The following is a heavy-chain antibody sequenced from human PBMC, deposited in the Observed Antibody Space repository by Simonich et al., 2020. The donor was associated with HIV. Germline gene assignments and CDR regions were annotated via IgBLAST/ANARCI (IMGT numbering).Heavy chain of an antibody. J-gene: IGHJ4*02. D-gene: IGHD4-17*01. V-gene: IGHV4-34*01. CDR2: INHIGST. Sequence: QVQLQQWGAGLLKPSETLSLTCAVYCGSFSGYYWSWIRQPPGKGLEWIGEINHIGSTNYNPSLKSRVTISVDTSKNQFSLKLSSVTAADTAVYYCARRHPTTVTTPYFDYWGQGTLVTVSS. CDR1: CGSFSGYY. CDR3: ARRHPTTVTTPYFDY.